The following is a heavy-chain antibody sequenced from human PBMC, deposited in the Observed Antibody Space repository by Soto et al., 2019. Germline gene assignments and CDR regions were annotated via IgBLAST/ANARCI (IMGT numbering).Heavy chain of an antibody. CDR3: AREGASGTRVYNGMDV. CDR1: GDTFNNYA. CDR2: IIPIFGAT. Sequence: QVELVQSGAEVKKPGSSVKVSCKASGDTFNNYAFSWVRQAPGQGLEWMGGIIPIFGATRYAEKFQGRVTITADESTSTTYMDLSSLRCEDTAVYYWAREGASGTRVYNGMDVWGQGTTVIVSS. D-gene: IGHD6-19*01. V-gene: IGHV1-69*01. J-gene: IGHJ6*02.